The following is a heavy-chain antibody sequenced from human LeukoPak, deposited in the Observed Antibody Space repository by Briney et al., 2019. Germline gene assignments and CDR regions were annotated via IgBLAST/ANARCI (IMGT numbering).Heavy chain of an antibody. Sequence: ASVKVSCKASGYTFTSYYMHWVRQAPGQGLEWMGIINPSGGSTSYAQKFQGRVTMTRDTSKNQFSLKLSSVTAADTAVYYCAREITFDYWGQGTLVTVSS. J-gene: IGHJ4*02. V-gene: IGHV1-46*01. CDR2: INPSGGST. CDR3: AREITFDY. CDR1: GYTFTSYY. D-gene: IGHD3-16*01.